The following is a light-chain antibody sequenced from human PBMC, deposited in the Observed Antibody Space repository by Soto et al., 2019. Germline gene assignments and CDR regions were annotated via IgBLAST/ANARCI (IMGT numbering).Light chain of an antibody. CDR1: SSDVGGYNY. J-gene: IGLJ1*01. V-gene: IGLV2-14*01. CDR3: NSYTGSTHYV. Sequence: QSALTQPASVSGSPGQSITISCTGTSSDVGGYNYVSWYQQHPGKAPKLMIYEVSYRPSGVSNRFSGSKSGNTASLTISALQTEDEADYYCNSYTGSTHYVFGTGTKLTVL. CDR2: EVS.